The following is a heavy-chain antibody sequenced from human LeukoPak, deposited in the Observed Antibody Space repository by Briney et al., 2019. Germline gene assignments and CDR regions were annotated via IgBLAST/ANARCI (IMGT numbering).Heavy chain of an antibody. V-gene: IGHV3-23*01. Sequence: GGSLRLSCAASGFTFSIYGMNWVRQSPGKGLEWVSGIGGSGDRTYYADSVKGRFSISRDNSKNTLYLQMNSLRAEDTAVYYCAKDLAGDYVGAYFDYWGQGTLVTVSS. CDR3: AKDLAGDYVGAYFDY. D-gene: IGHD4-17*01. CDR1: GFTFSIYG. CDR2: IGGSGDRT. J-gene: IGHJ4*02.